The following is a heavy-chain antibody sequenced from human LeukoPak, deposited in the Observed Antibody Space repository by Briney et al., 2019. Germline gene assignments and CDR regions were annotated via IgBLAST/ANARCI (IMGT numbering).Heavy chain of an antibody. Sequence: GGSLRLSCAASSFTFRNYATSCVRQAPGKGLEWVSGITGSGGSTNYADSVKGRFTISRDSSKNTLYLQMNSLRVQDRVVYYCPIRSLYLSTISCYHLFDYWGQGTLVTVSS. CDR2: ITGSGGST. CDR3: PIRSLYLSTISCYHLFDY. V-gene: IGHV3-23*01. CDR1: SFTFRNYA. J-gene: IGHJ4*02. D-gene: IGHD2-2*01.